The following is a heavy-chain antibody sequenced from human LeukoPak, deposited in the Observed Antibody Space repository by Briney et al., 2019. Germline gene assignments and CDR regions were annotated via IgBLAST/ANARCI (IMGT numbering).Heavy chain of an antibody. Sequence: SETLSLTCTVSGGSISTGYWGWIRLPPGKRPEWIGNIHYSGSINYNPSLKSRVTMSVDTSKNQFSLKLTSVTAADTAVYYCARESITMVRGVIVALNWFDPWGQGTLVTVSS. J-gene: IGHJ5*02. CDR1: GGSISTGY. CDR2: IHYSGSI. V-gene: IGHV4-59*12. D-gene: IGHD3-10*01. CDR3: ARESITMVRGVIVALNWFDP.